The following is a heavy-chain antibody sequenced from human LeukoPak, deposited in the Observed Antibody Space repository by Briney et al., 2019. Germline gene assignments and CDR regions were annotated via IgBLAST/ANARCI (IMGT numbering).Heavy chain of an antibody. Sequence: ASVKVSCKASGYTFTGYYIHGVRQAPGQGVEWMAGFDPEDGETIYAQKIQGRVTMTEDTSTGTAYMELSSLRSEDTAVYYCSTTITMVRGVISPPDYWGQGTLVTVSS. V-gene: IGHV1-24*01. D-gene: IGHD3-10*01. J-gene: IGHJ4*02. CDR3: STTITMVRGVISPPDY. CDR1: GYTFTGYY. CDR2: FDPEDGET.